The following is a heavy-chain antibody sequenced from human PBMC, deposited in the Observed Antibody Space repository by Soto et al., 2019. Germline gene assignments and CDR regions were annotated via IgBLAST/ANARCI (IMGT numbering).Heavy chain of an antibody. CDR1: GFTFSSYA. CDR2: ISGSGGST. D-gene: IGHD2-21*02. V-gene: IGHV3-23*01. CDR3: ANTGSCGGDCYGLFDY. J-gene: IGHJ4*02. Sequence: PGGSLRLSCAASGFTFSSYAMSWVRQAPGKGLEWVSAISGSGGSTYYADSVKGRFTISRDNSKNTLYLQMNSLRAEDTAVYYRANTGSCGGDCYGLFDYWGQGTLVTVSS.